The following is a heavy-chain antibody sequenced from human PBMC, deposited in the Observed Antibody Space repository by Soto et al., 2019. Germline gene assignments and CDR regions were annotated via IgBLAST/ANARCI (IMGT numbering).Heavy chain of an antibody. V-gene: IGHV1-8*01. CDR1: GYTFTSYD. J-gene: IGHJ6*02. D-gene: IGHD2-2*02. CDR2: MNPNSGNT. CDR3: AVRYCSSTSCYTMSSLREYYYGMDV. Sequence: QVQLVQSGAEVKKPGASVKVSCKASGYTFTSYDINWVRQATGQGLEWMGWMNPNSGNTGYAQKFQGRVPMTRNTSISTAYMELSSLRSEDTAVYYCAVRYCSSTSCYTMSSLREYYYGMDVWGQGTTVTVSS.